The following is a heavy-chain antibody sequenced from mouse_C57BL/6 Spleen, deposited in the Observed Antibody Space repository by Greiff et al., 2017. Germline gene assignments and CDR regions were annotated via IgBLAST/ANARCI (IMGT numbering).Heavy chain of an antibody. CDR1: GYTFTSYT. CDR3: ARRTYSNYEDY. D-gene: IGHD2-5*01. J-gene: IGHJ2*01. CDR2: INPSSGYT. Sequence: QVQLKESGAELARPGASVKMSCKASGYTFTSYTMHWVKQRPGQGLEWIGYINPSSGYTKYNQKFKDKATLTADKSSSTAYMQLSSLTSEDSAVYYCARRTYSNYEDYWGQGTTLTVSS. V-gene: IGHV1-4*01.